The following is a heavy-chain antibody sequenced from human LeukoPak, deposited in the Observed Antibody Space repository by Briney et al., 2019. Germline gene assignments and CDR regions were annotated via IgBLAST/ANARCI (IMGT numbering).Heavy chain of an antibody. Sequence: ASVKVSRKASGYTFTSYGISWVRQAPGQGLEWMGWISAYNGNTNYAQKLQGRVTMTTDTSTSTAYMELRSLRSDDTAVYYCARDRPQYDSSGYYRYYYYGMDVWGQGTTVTVSS. D-gene: IGHD3-22*01. CDR3: ARDRPQYDSSGYYRYYYYGMDV. CDR2: ISAYNGNT. V-gene: IGHV1-18*01. J-gene: IGHJ6*02. CDR1: GYTFTSYG.